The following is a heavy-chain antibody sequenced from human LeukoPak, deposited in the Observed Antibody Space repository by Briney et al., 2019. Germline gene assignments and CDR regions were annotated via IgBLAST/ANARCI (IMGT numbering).Heavy chain of an antibody. CDR1: GGSISTYY. D-gene: IGHD3-10*01. CDR3: ARGYYGSGSYSDAFDI. Sequence: SETLSLTCSVSGGSISTYYWSWLRQPPGKGLEWIGHIYYSGSTNYNPSLKSRVTISVDTSKNQFSLKLSSVTAADTAVYYCARGYYGSGSYSDAFDIWGQGTMVTVSS. CDR2: IYYSGST. V-gene: IGHV4-59*12. J-gene: IGHJ3*02.